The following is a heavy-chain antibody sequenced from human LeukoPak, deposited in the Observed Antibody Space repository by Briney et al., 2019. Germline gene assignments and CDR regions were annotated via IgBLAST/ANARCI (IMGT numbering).Heavy chain of an antibody. J-gene: IGHJ4*02. CDR2: IYYSGST. Sequence: SETLSLTCTVSGGSISSYYWSWIRQPPGKGLEWTGYIYYSGSTNYNPSLKSRVTISVDTSKNQFSLKLSSVTAADTAVYYCARVTGLAAAESWGQGTLVTVSS. CDR1: GGSISSYY. V-gene: IGHV4-59*01. CDR3: ARVTGLAAAES. D-gene: IGHD6-13*01.